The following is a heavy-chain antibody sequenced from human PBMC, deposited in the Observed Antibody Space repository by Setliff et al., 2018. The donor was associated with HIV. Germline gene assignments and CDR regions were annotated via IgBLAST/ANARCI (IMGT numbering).Heavy chain of an antibody. Sequence: GASVKVSCKASGHMFSDYGITWVRQAPGQGLEWMGWITVHNGHTNYAQKFQGRVAMTADTSATTAYMELSGLRSEDTAVYYCARRLEYPDAFDIWGQGTMVTVSS. CDR1: GHMFSDYG. D-gene: IGHD2-2*02. CDR2: ITVHNGHT. V-gene: IGHV1-18*01. CDR3: ARRLEYPDAFDI. J-gene: IGHJ3*02.